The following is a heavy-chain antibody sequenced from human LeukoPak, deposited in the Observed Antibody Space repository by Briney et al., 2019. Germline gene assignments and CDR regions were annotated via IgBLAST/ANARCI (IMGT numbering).Heavy chain of an antibody. CDR2: ISPSGDRT. CDR3: AIMHGYYDGSGYWVQ. D-gene: IGHD3-22*01. V-gene: IGHV3-23*01. CDR1: GFTFGSYT. J-gene: IGHJ4*02. Sequence: GGSLRLSCAASGFTFGSYTMSWVRQAPGKGLEWVSFISPSGDRTSNADSVEGRFTISRDNPRNTLYLQMNSLRDEDTAVYYCAIMHGYYDGSGYWVQWGQGTLVTVSS.